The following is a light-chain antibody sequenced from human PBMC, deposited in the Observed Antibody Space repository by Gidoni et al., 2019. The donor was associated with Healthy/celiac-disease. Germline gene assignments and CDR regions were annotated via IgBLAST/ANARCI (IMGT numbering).Light chain of an antibody. J-gene: IGLJ2*01. V-gene: IGLV2-14*01. CDR3: SSYTSSSTYVV. CDR2: EVS. Sequence: QSALTQPASASGSPGQSLTISCTGTSSDVGGYNYVSWYQQHPGKAPKLMIYEVSNRPSGVSNRFSGSKSGNTASLTISGLQAEDEADYYCSSYTSSSTYVVFGGGTKLTVL. CDR1: SSDVGGYNY.